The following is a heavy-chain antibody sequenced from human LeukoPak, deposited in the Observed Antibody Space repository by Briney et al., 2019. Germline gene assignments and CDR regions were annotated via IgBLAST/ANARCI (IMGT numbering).Heavy chain of an antibody. V-gene: IGHV3-23*01. D-gene: IGHD3-10*01. CDR3: ARAVGSEDYFDY. Sequence: PGGSLRLSCAASGFTFSTYPMSWVRQAPGKGLEWVSGISGSGGSTYYADSVKGRFTISRDNSKNTLYLQMNSLRAEDTAVYYCARAVGSEDYFDYWGQGTLVTVSS. CDR1: GFTFSTYP. CDR2: ISGSGGST. J-gene: IGHJ4*02.